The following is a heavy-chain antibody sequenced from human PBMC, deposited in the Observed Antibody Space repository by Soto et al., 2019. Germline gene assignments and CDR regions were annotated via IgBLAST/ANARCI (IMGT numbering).Heavy chain of an antibody. CDR2: ISYDGSNK. J-gene: IGHJ4*02. Sequence: QVQLVESGGGVVQPGRSLRLSCAASGFTFSSYAMHWVRQAPGKGLEWVAVISYDGSNKYYADSVKRRFTISRDNSKKALYLQIHTLRAEDTAVYYCASSSIAARSGEYWGQGTLVTVSS. CDR3: ASSSIAARSGEY. V-gene: IGHV3-30-3*01. CDR1: GFTFSSYA. D-gene: IGHD6-6*01.